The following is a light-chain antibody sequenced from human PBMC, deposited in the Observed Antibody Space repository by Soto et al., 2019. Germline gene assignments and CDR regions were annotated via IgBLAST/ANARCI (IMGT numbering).Light chain of an antibody. J-gene: IGKJ1*01. CDR1: QSVGTT. V-gene: IGKV3-15*01. Sequence: EIVLTQSPVTLSVSPGERVTLSCRASQSVGTTVAWYQQKSGRAPRLLIYSASTRATGVPARFSGSASGTDFTLSITSLQSEDFGVYYCQQYKDWPPTFGQGTKVEIK. CDR3: QQYKDWPPT. CDR2: SAS.